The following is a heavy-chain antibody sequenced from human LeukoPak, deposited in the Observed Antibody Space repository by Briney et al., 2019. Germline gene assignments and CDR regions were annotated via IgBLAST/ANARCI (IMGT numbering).Heavy chain of an antibody. CDR3: ARKYPDHWFDP. Sequence: LRLSCGVSGFTFSSYSMNWIRQPPGKGLEWIGYIFYLGSTYYNLSLKSRVTMSVDTSKNQFSLILRSVTAADTAVYYCARKYPDHWFDPWGQGTLVTVSS. CDR1: GFTFSSYS. V-gene: IGHV4-30-4*08. J-gene: IGHJ5*02. D-gene: IGHD6-6*01. CDR2: IFYLGST.